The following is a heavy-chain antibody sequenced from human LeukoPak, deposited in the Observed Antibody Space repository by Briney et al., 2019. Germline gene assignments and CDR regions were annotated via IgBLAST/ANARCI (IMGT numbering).Heavy chain of an antibody. CDR2: MYSGGTT. J-gene: IGHJ4*02. CDR1: GFSFSTNF. CDR3: AREGYSSGSRTGIDY. Sequence: PGGSLRLSCAASGFSFSTNFMNWVRQAPGRGLEWVSVMYSGGTTSYAHSVKGRFTISTDNSKNTVSLQMNSLRIDDTAVYYCAREGYSSGSRTGIDYWGQGTLVTV. V-gene: IGHV3-53*05. D-gene: IGHD5-18*01.